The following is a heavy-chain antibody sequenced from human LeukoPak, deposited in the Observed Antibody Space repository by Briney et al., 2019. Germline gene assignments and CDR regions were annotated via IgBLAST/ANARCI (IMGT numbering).Heavy chain of an antibody. V-gene: IGHV3-30-3*01. CDR1: GFTFSSYA. CDR3: ARDLIAAAGKGDFDY. D-gene: IGHD6-13*01. Sequence: GGSLRLSCAASGFTFSSYAMHWVRQAPGKGLEWVAVISYGGSNKYYADSVKGRFTISRDNSKNTLYLQMNSLRAEDTAVYYCARDLIAAAGKGDFDYWGQGTLVTVSS. J-gene: IGHJ4*02. CDR2: ISYGGSNK.